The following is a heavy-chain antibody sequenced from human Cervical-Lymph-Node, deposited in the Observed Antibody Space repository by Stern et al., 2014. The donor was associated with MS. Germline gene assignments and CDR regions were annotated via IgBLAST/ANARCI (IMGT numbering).Heavy chain of an antibody. CDR2: ISYSGSP. Sequence: VQLVESGPGLVQPSQTLSLTCTVSGASISSSVYHWHWIRQLPGKGLEWIGYISYSGSPHYNPSLKSRPTISEDTSKNQFSLTLNSVTAADTAVYYCARLYCSTVSCFESWFDSWGQGNLVTVSS. CDR1: GASISSSVYH. J-gene: IGHJ5*01. D-gene: IGHD2-2*01. CDR3: ARLYCSTVSCFESWFDS. V-gene: IGHV4-31*03.